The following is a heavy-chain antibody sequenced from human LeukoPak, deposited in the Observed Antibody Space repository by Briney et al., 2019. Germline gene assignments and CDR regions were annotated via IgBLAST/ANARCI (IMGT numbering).Heavy chain of an antibody. D-gene: IGHD6-19*01. V-gene: IGHV3-23*01. J-gene: IGHJ4*02. Sequence: GGSLRLSCAASGFTFSSYAMSLVRQAAGKGLEWVSAISGSGGSTYYADSVKGRFTISRDNSKNTLYLQMNSLRAEDTAVYYCAKKQGSSGWYAIPLYFDYWGQGTLVTVSS. CDR1: GFTFSSYA. CDR3: AKKQGSSGWYAIPLYFDY. CDR2: ISGSGGST.